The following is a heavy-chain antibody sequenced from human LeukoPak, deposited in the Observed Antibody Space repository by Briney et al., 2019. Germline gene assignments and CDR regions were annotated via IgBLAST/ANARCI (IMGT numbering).Heavy chain of an antibody. V-gene: IGHV4-28*03. CDR2: IYYSGST. CDR1: GYSISSDNW. Sequence: SDTLSLTCAVSGYSISSDNWWGWIRQPPGKGLEWIGYIYYSGSTYYNPSLKSRVTISVDTSKNQFSLKLSSVTAADTAVYYCARERYYYDSSGYGEFDYWGQGTLVTVSS. J-gene: IGHJ4*02. D-gene: IGHD3-22*01. CDR3: ARERYYYDSSGYGEFDY.